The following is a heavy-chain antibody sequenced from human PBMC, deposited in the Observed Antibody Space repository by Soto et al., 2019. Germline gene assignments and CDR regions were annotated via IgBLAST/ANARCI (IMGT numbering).Heavy chain of an antibody. CDR2: ISSSSSTI. CDR1: GFTFSSYS. D-gene: IGHD3-16*01. Sequence: GGSLRLSCAASGFTFSSYSMNWVRQAPGKGLEWVSYISSSSSTIYYADSVKGRFTISRDNAKNSLYLQMNSLRAEDTAVYYCARDGFAGGSDYDYIWGSYRPINWFDPWGQGTLVTVSS. J-gene: IGHJ5*02. CDR3: ARDGFAGGSDYDYIWGSYRPINWFDP. V-gene: IGHV3-48*01.